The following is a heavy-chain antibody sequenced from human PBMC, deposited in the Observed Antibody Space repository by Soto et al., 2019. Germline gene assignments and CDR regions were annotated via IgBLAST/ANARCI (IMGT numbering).Heavy chain of an antibody. V-gene: IGHV1-3*01. Sequence: ASVKVSCKASGYTFTSYAMHWVRQAPGQRLEWMGWINAGNGNTKYSQKFQGRVTITRDTSASTAYMELSSLRSEDTAVYYCAREYFRVGATGWFDTWGQGTLVTVSS. CDR3: AREYFRVGATGWFDT. J-gene: IGHJ5*02. D-gene: IGHD1-26*01. CDR1: GYTFTSYA. CDR2: INAGNGNT.